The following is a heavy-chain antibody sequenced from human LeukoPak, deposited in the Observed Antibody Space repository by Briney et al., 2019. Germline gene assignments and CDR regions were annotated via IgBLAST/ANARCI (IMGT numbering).Heavy chain of an antibody. J-gene: IGHJ4*02. V-gene: IGHV4-59*08. Sequence: SETLSLTCTVSGGSITSYYWSWIRQPPGKGLEWIGYIYYSGSTNYNPSLKSRVTISVDTSKNQFSLKLSSVTAADTAVYYCASNYYGSGSLEYWLQGNLVTVSS. D-gene: IGHD3-10*01. CDR1: GGSITSYY. CDR3: ASNYYGSGSLEY. CDR2: IYYSGST.